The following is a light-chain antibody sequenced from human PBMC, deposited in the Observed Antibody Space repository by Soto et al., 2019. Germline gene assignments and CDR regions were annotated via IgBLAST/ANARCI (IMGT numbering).Light chain of an antibody. CDR2: DAS. Sequence: EIVLTQSPGTLSLSPGESVTLSCRARQSVSSSYLAWYQQKPGQAPRLLIFDASQRATGIPARFRGSGSGTDFTLTISRLEPEDFAVYYCQQYVSPPITFGQGTRLEIK. J-gene: IGKJ5*01. CDR1: QSVSSSY. CDR3: QQYVSPPIT. V-gene: IGKV3-20*01.